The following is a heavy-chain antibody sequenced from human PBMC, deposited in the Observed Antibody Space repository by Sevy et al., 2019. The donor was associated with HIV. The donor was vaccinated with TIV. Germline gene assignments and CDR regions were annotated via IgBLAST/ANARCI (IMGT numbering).Heavy chain of an antibody. CDR1: GFTFSSYG. D-gene: IGHD4-4*01. J-gene: IGHJ4*02. Sequence: GGSLRLSCAASGFTFSSYGMHWVRQAPGKGLEWVAVISYDGSNKYYADSVKGRFTISRDNSKNTLYLQMNSLRAEDTAVYYCAKEGLQCFDYWVQGTLVTVSS. CDR2: ISYDGSNK. CDR3: AKEGLQCFDY. V-gene: IGHV3-30*18.